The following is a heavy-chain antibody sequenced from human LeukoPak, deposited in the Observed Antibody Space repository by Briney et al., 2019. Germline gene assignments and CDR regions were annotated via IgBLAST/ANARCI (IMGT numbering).Heavy chain of an antibody. J-gene: IGHJ6*03. D-gene: IGHD3-16*01. CDR1: GGSLSSYY. CDR3: GGEPGTFDYPYMDV. Sequence: SETLSLTCTVSGGSLSSYYWGWIRQPPGDGLEWVGSIYNSGRTYYHPSLRSPVTISVDTPKTQFSMKPSPLTAADTAVYYCGGEPGTFDYPYMDVWGKGTTVTISS. V-gene: IGHV4-4*07. CDR2: IYNSGRT.